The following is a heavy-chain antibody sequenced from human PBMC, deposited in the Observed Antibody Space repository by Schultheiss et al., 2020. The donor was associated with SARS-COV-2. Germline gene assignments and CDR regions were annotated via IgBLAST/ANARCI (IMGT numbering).Heavy chain of an antibody. D-gene: IGHD2-2*01. CDR3: AIIGYCSSTSCFDAFDI. CDR2: ISSSSSTI. J-gene: IGHJ3*02. V-gene: IGHV3-48*04. CDR1: GFTFSSYS. Sequence: GGSLRLSCAASGFTFSSYSMNWVRQAPGKGLEWVSSISSSSSTIYYADSVKGRFTISRDNAKNSLYLQMNSLRAEDTAVYYCAIIGYCSSTSCFDAFDIWGQGTMVTVSS.